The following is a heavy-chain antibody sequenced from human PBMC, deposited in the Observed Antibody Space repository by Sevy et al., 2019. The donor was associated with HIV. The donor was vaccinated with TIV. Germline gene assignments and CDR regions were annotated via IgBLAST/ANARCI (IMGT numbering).Heavy chain of an antibody. J-gene: IGHJ5*02. CDR1: GYTLTKLS. CDR3: AIVGLRYWSGASCYQGDWFDP. V-gene: IGHV1-24*01. CDR2: FDPQDGET. Sequence: ASVKVSCKVSGYTLTKLSIHWVRQAPGKGLEWMGDFDPQDGETIYAQRFQGRVTMTEDTSKDTAYMELSSLTSEDTAVYYCAIVGLRYWSGASCYQGDWFDPWGQGTLVTVSS. D-gene: IGHD2-15*01.